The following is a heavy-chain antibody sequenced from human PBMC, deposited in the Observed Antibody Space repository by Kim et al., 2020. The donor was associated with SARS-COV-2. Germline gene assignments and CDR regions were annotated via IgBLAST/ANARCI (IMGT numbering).Heavy chain of an antibody. J-gene: IGHJ4*02. CDR3: TTDREWEVPFDY. Sequence: GGSLRLSCAASGFTFSNAWMSWVRQAPGKELEWVGRSKSKTDGGITDYAAPAKGRFTISRDDSKNTLYLQLNSLKTEDTSVNYCTTDREWEVPFDYWFQG. V-gene: IGHV3-15*01. CDR2: SKSKTDGGIT. CDR1: GFTFSNAW. D-gene: IGHD1-26*01.